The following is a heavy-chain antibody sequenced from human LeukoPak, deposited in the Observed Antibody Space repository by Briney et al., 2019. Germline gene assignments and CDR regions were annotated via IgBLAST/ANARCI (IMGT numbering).Heavy chain of an antibody. Sequence: SVMVSCKASGGTFSSYAISWVRQAPGQGLEWMGRIIPIFGTANYAQKFQGRVTITTDESTSTAYMELSSLRSEDTAVYYCARGGYGYGYSFDYWGQGTLVTVSS. CDR3: ARGGYGYGYSFDY. V-gene: IGHV1-69*05. CDR1: GGTFSSYA. J-gene: IGHJ4*02. D-gene: IGHD5-18*01. CDR2: IIPIFGTA.